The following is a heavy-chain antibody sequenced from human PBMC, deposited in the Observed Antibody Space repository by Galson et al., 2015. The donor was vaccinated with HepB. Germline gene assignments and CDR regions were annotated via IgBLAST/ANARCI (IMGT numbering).Heavy chain of an antibody. CDR1: GFTLTLHD. CDR2: ISTGGNT. J-gene: IGHJ3*02. Sequence: SLRLSCAASGFTLTLHDMHWVRQTPGKGLESTSIISTGGNTFYSGSVEGRFIISRENARNSLHLQMNNLRVGDTAIYYCARVSRDSWGNDAFDIWGQGTLVTVS. V-gene: IGHV3-13*01. CDR3: ARVSRDSWGNDAFDI. D-gene: IGHD2/OR15-2a*01.